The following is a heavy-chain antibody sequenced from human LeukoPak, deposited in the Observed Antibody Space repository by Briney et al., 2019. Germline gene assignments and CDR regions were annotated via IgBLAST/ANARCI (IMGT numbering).Heavy chain of an antibody. V-gene: IGHV3-48*04. J-gene: IGHJ4*02. Sequence: PGGSLRLSCAASGFTFSNCNMNWVRQAPGKGLEWVSYISSSGSTIYYADSVKGRFTISRDNAKNSLYLQMNSLRAEDTAVYYCARDTRQWLVSFDYWGQGTLVTVSS. CDR1: GFTFSNCN. CDR2: ISSSGSTI. CDR3: ARDTRQWLVSFDY. D-gene: IGHD6-19*01.